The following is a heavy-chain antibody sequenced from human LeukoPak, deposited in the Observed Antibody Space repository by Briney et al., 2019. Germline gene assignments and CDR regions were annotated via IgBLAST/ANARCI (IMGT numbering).Heavy chain of an antibody. CDR2: INHSGNT. CDR1: GGSFSGYY. V-gene: IGHV4-34*01. CDR3: ARGGGSSHYYYYGMDV. J-gene: IGHJ6*04. D-gene: IGHD6-6*01. Sequence: SETLSLTCALYGGSFSGYYWSWIRQPPGNVLEWIGEINHSGNTNYHPSLKSRVTISVDTSKNQFSLKLSSVTAADTAVYYCARGGGSSHYYYYGMDVWGEGTTVTVSS.